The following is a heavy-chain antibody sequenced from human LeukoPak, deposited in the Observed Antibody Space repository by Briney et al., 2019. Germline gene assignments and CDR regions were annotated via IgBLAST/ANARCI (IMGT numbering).Heavy chain of an antibody. Sequence: SETLSLTCTVSGGSISSYYWSWIRQPPGKGLEWIGYIYYSGSTNYNPSLKSRVTISVDKSKNQFSLKLSSVTAADTAVYYCARVGRSRYCSGGSCSDWFDPWGQGTLVTVSS. CDR2: IYYSGST. V-gene: IGHV4-59*01. CDR1: GGSISSYY. CDR3: ARVGRSRYCSGGSCSDWFDP. J-gene: IGHJ5*02. D-gene: IGHD2-15*01.